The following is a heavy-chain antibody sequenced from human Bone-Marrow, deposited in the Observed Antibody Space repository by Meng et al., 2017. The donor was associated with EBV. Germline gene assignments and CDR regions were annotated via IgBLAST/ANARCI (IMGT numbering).Heavy chain of an antibody. Sequence: QLQLQESGSGLVKASQTLSLSCAVSGASINSGDDSWTWIRQPPGRGLEWIGYIYHSGSTHYNPSLKSRVTISVDRSKNQFSLQLTSVTAADTAVYFCARVRGSDYTDYSLDYWGQGTLVTVFS. CDR2: IYHSGST. J-gene: IGHJ4*02. V-gene: IGHV4-30-2*01. CDR3: ARVRGSDYTDYSLDY. CDR1: GASINSGDDS. D-gene: IGHD4-11*01.